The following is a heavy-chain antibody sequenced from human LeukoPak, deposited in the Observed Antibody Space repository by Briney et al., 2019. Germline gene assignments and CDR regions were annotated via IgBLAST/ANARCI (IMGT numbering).Heavy chain of an antibody. Sequence: GTSLRLSCVASGFSFSNHGMHWARQAPGKGLEWVSVIASDGGAKFYADSVKGRFTLSRDNSKNMFFLQMNFLTVEDTAIYYCAREATWGQWYFDHWGQGTPVTVSS. CDR1: GFSFSNHG. D-gene: IGHD6-19*01. CDR3: AREATWGQWYFDH. CDR2: IASDGGAK. V-gene: IGHV3-30*03. J-gene: IGHJ4*02.